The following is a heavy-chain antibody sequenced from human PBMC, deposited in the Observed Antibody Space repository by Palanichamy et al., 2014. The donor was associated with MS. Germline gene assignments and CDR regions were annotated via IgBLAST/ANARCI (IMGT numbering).Heavy chain of an antibody. D-gene: IGHD3-22*01. CDR1: GFTFSSYG. V-gene: IGHV3-30*18. CDR2: ISYDGSNK. CDR3: AKDHYYDSSGYVFSVGPDY. Sequence: AASGFTFSSYGMHWVRQAPGKGLEWVAVISYDGSNKYYADSVKGRFTISRDNSKNTLYLQMNSLRAEDTAVYYCAKDHYYDSSGYVFSVGPDYWGQGTPVTVSS. J-gene: IGHJ4*02.